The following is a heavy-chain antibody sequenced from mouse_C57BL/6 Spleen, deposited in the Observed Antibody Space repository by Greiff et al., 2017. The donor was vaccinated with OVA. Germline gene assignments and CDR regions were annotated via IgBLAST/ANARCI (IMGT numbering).Heavy chain of an antibody. CDR1: GYTFTSYW. CDR2: IYPSDSET. J-gene: IGHJ3*01. Sequence: VQLQQPGAELVRPGSSVKLSCKASGYTFTSYWMDWVKQRPGQGLEWIGNIYPSDSETHYNQKFKDKATLTVDKSSSTAYMQLSSLTSEDSAVYYCARQGHYDDWFAYWGQGTLVTVSA. CDR3: ARQGHYDDWFAY. D-gene: IGHD2-3*01. V-gene: IGHV1-61*01.